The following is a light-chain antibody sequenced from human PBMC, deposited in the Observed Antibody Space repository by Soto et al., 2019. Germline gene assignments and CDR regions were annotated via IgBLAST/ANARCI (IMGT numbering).Light chain of an antibody. J-gene: IGLJ1*01. CDR2: ASS. CDR1: NNDVGSYNY. CDR3: SSYTSGSTLYV. V-gene: IGLV2-14*01. Sequence: QSALTQPASVSGSPGQSITISCTGTNNDVGSYNYVSWYQHHPGKAPRLMIYASSNRPSGVSHRFSGSRSGNTASLTISGLQAEDEADYYCSSYTSGSTLYVFGTGTKLTVL.